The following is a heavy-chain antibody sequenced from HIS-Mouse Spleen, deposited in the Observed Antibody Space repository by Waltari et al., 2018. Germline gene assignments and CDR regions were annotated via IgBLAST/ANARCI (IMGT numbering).Heavy chain of an antibody. D-gene: IGHD5-12*01. Sequence: QLQLQESRPGLVNPSETLSLTCTVPGGSTSSSRSYWGWIRQPPGKGLEWIGSIYYSGRTYYNPSLKSRVTISVDTSKNQFSLKLSSVTAADTAVYYCARDGYSGYGHDAFDIWGQGTMVTVSS. V-gene: IGHV4-39*07. CDR2: IYYSGRT. CDR1: GGSTSSSRSY. CDR3: ARDGYSGYGHDAFDI. J-gene: IGHJ3*02.